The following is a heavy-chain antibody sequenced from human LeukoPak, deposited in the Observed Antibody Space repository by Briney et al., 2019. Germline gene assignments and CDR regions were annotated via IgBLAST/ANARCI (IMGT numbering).Heavy chain of an antibody. Sequence: PSETLSLTCTVSSGSLSISSYYWGWIRQPPGKGLEWIGSIYYSGSTYYNPSLKSRVAISVDTSKNQFSLKLSSVTAADTAVYYCASTKLSGYSSTWYRRGYFDYWGQGALVTVSS. V-gene: IGHV4-39*01. J-gene: IGHJ4*02. D-gene: IGHD6-13*01. CDR1: SGSLSISSYY. CDR2: IYYSGST. CDR3: ASTKLSGYSSTWYRRGYFDY.